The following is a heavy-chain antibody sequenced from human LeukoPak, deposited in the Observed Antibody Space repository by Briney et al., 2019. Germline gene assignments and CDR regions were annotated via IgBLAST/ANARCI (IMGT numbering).Heavy chain of an antibody. Sequence: GGSLRLSCAASGFTFSNYWMSWVRQAPEKGLEWVANIKEDGSEKYYVESVEGRFTISRDNAKTSLYLQMNSLRADDTAVYYCTRDWSCSGGSCYNCFDPWGQGTLVTVSS. CDR1: GFTFSNYW. CDR2: IKEDGSEK. CDR3: TRDWSCSGGSCYNCFDP. J-gene: IGHJ5*02. V-gene: IGHV3-7*01. D-gene: IGHD2-15*01.